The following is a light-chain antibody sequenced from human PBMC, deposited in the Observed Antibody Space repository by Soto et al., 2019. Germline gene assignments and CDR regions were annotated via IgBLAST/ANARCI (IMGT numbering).Light chain of an antibody. CDR2: SAF. V-gene: IGKV3-20*01. Sequence: EIVLTQSPGTLSLSPGERGTLSCGAIQSFSGNYLAWYQQKPGQAPRLPIYSAFSRATGIPDRFSGSGSGTDFTLTISRLEPEDFAVYYCQYYGSSPWTFGQGTKVEIK. CDR3: QYYGSSPWT. CDR1: QSFSGNY. J-gene: IGKJ1*01.